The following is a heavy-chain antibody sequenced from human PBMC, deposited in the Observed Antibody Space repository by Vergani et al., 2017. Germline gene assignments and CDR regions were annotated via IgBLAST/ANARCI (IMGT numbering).Heavy chain of an antibody. D-gene: IGHD4-17*01. CDR3: ARRRGLDYGDFRPLDY. J-gene: IGHJ4*02. CDR1: GYSFTSYW. CDR2: IDPSDSYT. Sequence: EVQLVQSGAEVKKPGASLRISCTGSGYSFTSYWISWVRQMPGKGLEWMGRIDPSDSYTNYSPSFQGHVTISADKSISTAYLQWSSLKASDTAMYYWARRRGLDYGDFRPLDYWGQGTLVTVSS. V-gene: IGHV5-10-1*01.